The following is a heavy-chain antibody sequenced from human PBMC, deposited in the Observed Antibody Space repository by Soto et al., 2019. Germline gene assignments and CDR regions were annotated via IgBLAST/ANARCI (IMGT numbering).Heavy chain of an antibody. J-gene: IGHJ4*02. V-gene: IGHV4-59*01. Sequence: SETLSLTCTVSGDSISSDSWSWNRQPPGKGLEWIGNIHYNGNTKYSPSLKSRVTMSVDTSKNHFSLKLISVTTADTAVYFCAREGNLGRWIQPLDSWGQGTLVTVSS. CDR3: AREGNLGRWIQPLDS. CDR2: IHYNGNT. D-gene: IGHD2-2*03. CDR1: GDSISSDS.